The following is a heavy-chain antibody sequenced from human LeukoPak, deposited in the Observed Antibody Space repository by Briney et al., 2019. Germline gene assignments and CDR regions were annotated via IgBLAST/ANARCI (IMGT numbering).Heavy chain of an antibody. CDR1: GSTFSSYS. CDR2: ISSSSSYI. D-gene: IGHD4-17*01. J-gene: IGHJ4*02. Sequence: PGGSLRLSCAASGSTFSSYSMNWVRQTPRKGLEWVSSISSSSSYIYYADSVKGRFTISRDNAKNSLYLQMNSLRAEDTAVYYCARDPDGERLFDYWGQGTLVTVSS. CDR3: ARDPDGERLFDY. V-gene: IGHV3-21*01.